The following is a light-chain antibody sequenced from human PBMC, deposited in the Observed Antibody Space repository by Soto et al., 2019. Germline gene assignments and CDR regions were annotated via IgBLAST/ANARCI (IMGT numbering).Light chain of an antibody. J-gene: IGLJ2*01. CDR3: AAWDDSLSGHVV. CDR1: PSNIGSNT. Sequence: QSVLTQPPSASGTPGQRVTISCSGSPSNIGSNTVSWYQQFSGSAPRLSMYGDYRRPSGVPDRFSGSKSGTSASLAISGLQSEDESIFYCAAWDDSLSGHVVFGGGTKLTVL. V-gene: IGLV1-44*01. CDR2: GDY.